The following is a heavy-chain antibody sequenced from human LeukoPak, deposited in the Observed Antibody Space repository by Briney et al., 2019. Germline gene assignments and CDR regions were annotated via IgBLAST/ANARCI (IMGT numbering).Heavy chain of an antibody. D-gene: IGHD3-10*01. V-gene: IGHV3-20*04. CDR1: GFTFDDYG. Sequence: GGSLRLSCAASGFTFDDYGMSWVRQAPGKGLEWVSGVTWNGGRTGYADSVKGRFTISRDSAKKSLYLQMNSLRAEDTALYYCARDPTEGFEELLSPPDYWGQGTLVTVSS. J-gene: IGHJ4*02. CDR3: ARDPTEGFEELLSPPDY. CDR2: VTWNGGRT.